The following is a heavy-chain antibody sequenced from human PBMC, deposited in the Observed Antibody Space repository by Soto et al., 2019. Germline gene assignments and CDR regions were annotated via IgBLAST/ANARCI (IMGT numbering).Heavy chain of an antibody. D-gene: IGHD3-10*01. Sequence: GGSLRLSGAASGFTLRGHGMPWVGQAPGKGLEWVATTSYDGSHKHHADSVRGRFNISRDRSNHTLYLKLNRLRVDDTDFYYCAKGDYTSGSLIDPWGQGTLVTVSS. J-gene: IGHJ5*02. V-gene: IGHV3-30*18. CDR1: GFTLRGHG. CDR2: TSYDGSHK. CDR3: AKGDYTSGSLIDP.